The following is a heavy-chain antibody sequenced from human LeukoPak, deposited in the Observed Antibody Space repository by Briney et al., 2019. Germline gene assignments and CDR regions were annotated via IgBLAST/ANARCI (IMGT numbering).Heavy chain of an antibody. CDR2: ISYDGSNK. Sequence: PGGSLRLSCAASGFTFSSYGMHWVRQAPGKGLEWGAVISYDGSNKYYADSVKGRFTISRDNSKNTLYLQMNSLRAEDTAVYYCARDSDYYGSGSYYPLHYWGQGTLVTVSS. J-gene: IGHJ4*02. CDR3: ARDSDYYGSGSYYPLHY. CDR1: GFTFSSYG. V-gene: IGHV3-30*03. D-gene: IGHD3-10*01.